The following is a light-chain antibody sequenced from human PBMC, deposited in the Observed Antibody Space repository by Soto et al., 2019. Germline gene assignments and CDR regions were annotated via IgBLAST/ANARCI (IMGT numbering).Light chain of an antibody. CDR3: QQSYSTPWT. J-gene: IGKJ1*01. CDR1: QNIVIY. V-gene: IGKV1-39*01. CDR2: AAS. Sequence: DIQMTQSPSSLSASVGDRVTITCRASQNIVIYLNWYQQKPGKAPNLLIYAASSLQSGVPSRFSGSGSGTDFTLTISSLQPEDFATYYCQQSYSTPWTFGQGTKVEIK.